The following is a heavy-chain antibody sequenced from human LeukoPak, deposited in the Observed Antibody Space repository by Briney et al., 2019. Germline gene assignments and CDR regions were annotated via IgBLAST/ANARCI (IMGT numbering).Heavy chain of an antibody. CDR1: GFTFSSYG. J-gene: IGHJ5*02. Sequence: QPGGSLRLSCAASGFTFSSYGMHWVRQAPGKGLEWVAVISYDGSNKYYADSVKGRFAISRDNSKNTLYLQMNSLRAEDTAVYYCAKALRYCSGGSCYGKFDPWGQGTLVTVSS. CDR2: ISYDGSNK. D-gene: IGHD2-15*01. V-gene: IGHV3-30*18. CDR3: AKALRYCSGGSCYGKFDP.